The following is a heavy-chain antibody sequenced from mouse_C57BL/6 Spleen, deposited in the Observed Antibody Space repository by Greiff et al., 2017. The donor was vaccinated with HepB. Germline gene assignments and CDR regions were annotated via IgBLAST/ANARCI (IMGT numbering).Heavy chain of an antibody. CDR2: IHPSDSDT. V-gene: IGHV1-74*01. J-gene: IGHJ4*01. Sequence: QVQLKQPGAELVKPGASVKVSCKASGYTFTSYWMHWVKQRPGQGLEWIGRIHPSDSDTNYNQKFKGKATLTVDKSSSTAYMQLSSLTSEDSAVYYCAIYLSSYDDYYAMDYWGQGTSVTVSS. D-gene: IGHD1-1*01. CDR3: AIYLSSYDDYYAMDY. CDR1: GYTFTSYW.